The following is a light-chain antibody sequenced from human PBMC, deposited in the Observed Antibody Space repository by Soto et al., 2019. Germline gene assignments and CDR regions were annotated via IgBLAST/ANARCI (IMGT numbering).Light chain of an antibody. CDR1: QDIRND. CDR2: DGS. CDR3: LQDYNFPRT. J-gene: IGKJ1*01. V-gene: IGKV1-6*01. Sequence: AIQMTQSPSSLSASVGDRVTITCRASQDIRNDLGWYQQKPGKAPKLLIYDGSKLQSGVPSRFSGSVSGTDFTLTISSLQPKDFATYYCLQDYNFPRTFGQGTKVEVK.